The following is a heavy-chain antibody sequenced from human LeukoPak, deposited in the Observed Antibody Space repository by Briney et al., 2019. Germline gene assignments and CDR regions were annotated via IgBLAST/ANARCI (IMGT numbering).Heavy chain of an antibody. J-gene: IGHJ4*02. CDR2: IYYSGST. Sequence: SETLSLTCTVSGGSISSYYWSWIRQPPGKGLEWIGYIYYSGSTNYNPSLKSRVTISVDTSKNQFSLKLSSVTAADTAVYYCARLRYRGYKSRARFDFDYWGQGTLVTVSS. V-gene: IGHV4-59*01. CDR3: ARLRYRGYKSRARFDFDY. D-gene: IGHD3-22*01. CDR1: GGSISSYY.